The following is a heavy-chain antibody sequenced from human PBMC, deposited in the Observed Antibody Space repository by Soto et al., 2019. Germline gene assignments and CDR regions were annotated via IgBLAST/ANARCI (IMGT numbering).Heavy chain of an antibody. Sequence: SETLSLTCTVSGGSISDHYYMWIRQSPGKGLEYIGYIYNGGRTDYNPSLKSRVTISRDNSKNTLYLQMNSLRAEDTAVYYCAYSSTPFDYWGQGTLVTVSS. CDR1: GGSISDHY. J-gene: IGHJ4*02. D-gene: IGHD6-13*01. V-gene: IGHV4-4*08. CDR2: IYNGGRT. CDR3: AYSSTPFDY.